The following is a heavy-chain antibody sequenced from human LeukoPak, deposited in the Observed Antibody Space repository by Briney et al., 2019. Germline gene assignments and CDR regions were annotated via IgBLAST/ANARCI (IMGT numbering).Heavy chain of an antibody. CDR3: ARAPIVATIPDY. J-gene: IGHJ4*02. V-gene: IGHV1-18*01. D-gene: IGHD5-12*01. CDR1: GYTFTSYG. Sequence: GASVKVSCKASGYTFTSYGISWVRQAPGQGREWMGWISAYNGNTNYAQKLQGRVTMTTDTSTSTAYMELSSLRSEDTAVYYCARAPIVATIPDYWGQGTLVTVSS. CDR2: ISAYNGNT.